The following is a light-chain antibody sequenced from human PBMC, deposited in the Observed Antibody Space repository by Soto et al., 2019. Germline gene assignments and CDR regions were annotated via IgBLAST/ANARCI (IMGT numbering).Light chain of an antibody. CDR1: RSDLGSYNS. CDR2: EVT. J-gene: IGLJ3*02. Sequence: QSVLTQPASVSGSPGQSITISCTGTRSDLGSYNSIAWHQQHPGKAPRVMIFEVTKRPSGISNRFSGSKSGSTASLTISGLQAEDEADYFCFSYAGSSTWVFGGGT. V-gene: IGLV2-23*02. CDR3: FSYAGSSTWV.